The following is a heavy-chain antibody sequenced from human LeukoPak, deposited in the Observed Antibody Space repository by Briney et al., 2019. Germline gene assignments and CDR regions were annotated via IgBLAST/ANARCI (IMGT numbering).Heavy chain of an antibody. J-gene: IGHJ6*03. CDR3: TRVDFYYYYMDF. CDR2: IYPRDSHT. Sequence: GVSLKISCKASGYSFTDYWIGWVRQMPGKGLEWMGIIYPRDSHTIYSPSFQGQVTVSADKSITTAYLQWSSLKASDTAIYYCTRVDFYYYYMDFWGKGTTVSVSS. V-gene: IGHV5-51*01. CDR1: GYSFTDYW.